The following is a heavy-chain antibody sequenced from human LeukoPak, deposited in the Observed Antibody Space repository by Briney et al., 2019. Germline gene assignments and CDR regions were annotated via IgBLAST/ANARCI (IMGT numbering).Heavy chain of an antibody. CDR1: GFSFSTYW. CDR2: IDQGGSVR. CDR3: ARDPESSSFDL. J-gene: IGHJ4*02. V-gene: IGHV3-7*01. Sequence: GGSLRLSCAASGFSFSTYWMSWVRQSPEKGLEFVANIDQGGSVRNYMDSLKGRCTISRDNAKKSLYLEINSLRADDTAVYYCARDPESSSFDLWGRGALVTVSS. D-gene: IGHD6-13*01.